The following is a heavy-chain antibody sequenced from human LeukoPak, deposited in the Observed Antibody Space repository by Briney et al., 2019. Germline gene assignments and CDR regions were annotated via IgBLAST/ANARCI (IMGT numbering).Heavy chain of an antibody. V-gene: IGHV3-21*04. CDR2: ISSSSSYI. J-gene: IGHJ4*02. CDR3: AKDWNYYDSSSALDY. Sequence: GGSLRLSCAASGFTFSSYSMNWVRQAPGKGLEWVSSISSSSSYIYYADSVKGRFTISRDNAKNSLYLQMNSLRAEDTALYYCAKDWNYYDSSSALDYWGQGTLVTVSS. CDR1: GFTFSSYS. D-gene: IGHD3-22*01.